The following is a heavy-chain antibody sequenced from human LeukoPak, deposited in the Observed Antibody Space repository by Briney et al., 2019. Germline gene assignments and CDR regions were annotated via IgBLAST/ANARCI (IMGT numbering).Heavy chain of an antibody. Sequence: ASVKVSCKASGYTFTGYYMHWVRQAPGQGLEWTGWINPNSGGTNYAQKFQGRVTMTRDTSISTAYMELSRLRSDDTAVYYCAREGVQTYYYDSSGPSDAFDIWGQGTMVTVSS. CDR3: AREGVQTYYYDSSGPSDAFDI. J-gene: IGHJ3*02. V-gene: IGHV1-2*02. CDR1: GYTFTGYY. CDR2: INPNSGGT. D-gene: IGHD3-22*01.